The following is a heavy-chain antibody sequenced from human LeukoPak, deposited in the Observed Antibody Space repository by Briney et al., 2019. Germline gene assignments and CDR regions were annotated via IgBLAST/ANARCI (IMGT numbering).Heavy chain of an antibody. J-gene: IGHJ4*02. CDR1: GFTFSSYE. D-gene: IGHD3-3*02. CDR3: ARLYGTFLEWSPYFDY. V-gene: IGHV3-53*04. CDR2: IYSGGST. Sequence: SGGSLRLSCAASGFTFSSYEMNWVRQAPGKGLEWVSVIYSGGSTYYADSVKGRFTISRHNSKNTLYLQMNSLRAEDTAVYYCARLYGTFLEWSPYFDYWGQGTLVTVSS.